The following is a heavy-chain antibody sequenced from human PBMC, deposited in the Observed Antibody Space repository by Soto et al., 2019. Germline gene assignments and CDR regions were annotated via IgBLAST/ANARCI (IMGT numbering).Heavy chain of an antibody. V-gene: IGHV4-34*01. CDR3: ARELGYCSGGSCRYGMDV. Sequence: SETLSLTCAVYGGSFSGYYWSWIRQPPGKGLEWIGEINHSGSTNYNPSLKSRVTISVDTSKNQFSLKLSSVTAADTAVYYCARELGYCSGGSCRYGMDVWGQGTTVTVS. D-gene: IGHD2-15*01. CDR2: INHSGST. J-gene: IGHJ6*02. CDR1: GGSFSGYY.